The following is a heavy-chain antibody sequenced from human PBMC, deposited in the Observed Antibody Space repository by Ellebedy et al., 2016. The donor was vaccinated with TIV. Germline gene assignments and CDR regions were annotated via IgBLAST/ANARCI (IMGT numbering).Heavy chain of an antibody. CDR2: ISSSSSTI. CDR1: EFTFSSYS. CDR3: AKGNSSLGDV. D-gene: IGHD1-1*01. Sequence: GGSLRLXCAASEFTFSSYSMNWVRQAPGKGLEWVSYISSSSSTIYYADSVKGRFTISRDNSKNTLFLQMNSLRAEDTAVYYCAKGNSSLGDVWGQGTTVTVSS. V-gene: IGHV3-48*01. J-gene: IGHJ6*02.